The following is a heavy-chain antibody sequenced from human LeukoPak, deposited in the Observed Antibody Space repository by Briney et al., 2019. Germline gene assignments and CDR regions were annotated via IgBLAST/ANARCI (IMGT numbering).Heavy chain of an antibody. CDR3: ARAGTTVTEGPRYYYYGRDV. CDR2: ISSSSSYI. J-gene: IGHJ6*02. D-gene: IGHD4-11*01. Sequence: RGSLRLSCADPGFTFSSYSMNSVRPGPGKGLEWVSSISSSSSYIYYADSVKGRFTIARDNAKNSLYLQMNSLRAEDTAVYYCARAGTTVTEGPRYYYYGRDVWGQGTTVTVSS. V-gene: IGHV3-21*01. CDR1: GFTFSSYS.